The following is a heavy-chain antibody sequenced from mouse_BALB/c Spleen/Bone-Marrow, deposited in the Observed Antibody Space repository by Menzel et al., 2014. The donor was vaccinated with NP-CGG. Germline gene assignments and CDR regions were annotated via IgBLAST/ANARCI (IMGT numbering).Heavy chain of an antibody. CDR2: IWNGGST. V-gene: IGHV2-6-4*01. Sequence: QVQLKESGPGLVAPSQSLSITCTVSGFSLSRYNVHWVRQPPGKGLEWLGMIWNGGSTDYNSALKSRLSISKDSSKSQVFLKMNSLQTDDTAMYYCARNYYGIPYYFDYWGQGTTLTVSS. J-gene: IGHJ2*01. D-gene: IGHD1-1*01. CDR3: ARNYYGIPYYFDY. CDR1: GFSLSRYN.